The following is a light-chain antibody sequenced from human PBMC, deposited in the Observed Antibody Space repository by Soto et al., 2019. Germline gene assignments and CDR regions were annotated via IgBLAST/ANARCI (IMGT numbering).Light chain of an antibody. V-gene: IGLV2-14*01. Sequence: QSVLTQPASVSGSPGQSITISCTGTSSDVGGYNYVSWYQQHPGKAPKLMISEVSNRPSGVSNRFSGSKSGNTASLTISGLQAEDEADYYCSSYTSSSPLGFGGGTKLTVL. CDR3: SSYTSSSPLG. CDR2: EVS. CDR1: SSDVGGYNY. J-gene: IGLJ3*02.